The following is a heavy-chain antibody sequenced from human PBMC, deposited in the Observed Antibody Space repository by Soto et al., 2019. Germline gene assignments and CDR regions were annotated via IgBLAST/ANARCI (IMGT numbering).Heavy chain of an antibody. CDR3: ARRGADQSRNVTTYYYGMDV. D-gene: IGHD4-4*01. CDR2: IDPSDSYT. CDR1: GYSFTSYW. V-gene: IGHV5-10-1*01. Sequence: GESLKISCKGSGYSFTSYWISWVRQMPGKGLEWMGRIDPSDSYTNYSPSFQGHVTISADKSISTAYLQWSSLKASDTAMYYCARRGADQSRNVTTYYYGMDVWGQGTTATVSS. J-gene: IGHJ6*02.